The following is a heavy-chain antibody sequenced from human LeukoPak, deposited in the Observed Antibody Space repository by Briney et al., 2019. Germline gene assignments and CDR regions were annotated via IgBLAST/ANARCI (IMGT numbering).Heavy chain of an antibody. Sequence: GGSLRLSRAASGFTDSSNYMTWVRQAPGKGLEWGSIIYSGGSTYHADSVKGRFTISRDNSKNTLYLQMNSLRAEDTAVYYCTREPPSGSYYYYGTDVWGQGTTVTVSS. CDR3: TREPPSGSYYYYGTDV. J-gene: IGHJ6*02. V-gene: IGHV3-53*01. D-gene: IGHD1-26*01. CDR1: GFTDSSNY. CDR2: IYSGGST.